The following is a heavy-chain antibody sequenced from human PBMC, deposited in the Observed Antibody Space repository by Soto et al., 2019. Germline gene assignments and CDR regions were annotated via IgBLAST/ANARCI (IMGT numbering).Heavy chain of an antibody. CDR2: IYYSGST. CDR1: GGSISSYY. Sequence: SETLSLTCTVSGGSISSYYWSWIRQPPGKGLEWIGYIYYSGSTNYNPSLKSRVTISVDTSKNQFSLKLSSVTAADTAVYYCARARITIFGFDPWGQGTLVTVSS. V-gene: IGHV4-59*01. D-gene: IGHD3-3*01. J-gene: IGHJ5*02. CDR3: ARARITIFGFDP.